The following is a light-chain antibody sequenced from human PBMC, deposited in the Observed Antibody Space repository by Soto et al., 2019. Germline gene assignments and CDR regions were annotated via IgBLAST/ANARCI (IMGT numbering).Light chain of an antibody. Sequence: DIQMTQSPSTLSASVGDRVSINYRASQSISAWLAWYQQRPGKAPRLLIYKASTLEIGVPSRFSGSGSGTEFTLTISSLQPGDVAIYYCQQYNDYSWTFGQGTKVDIK. CDR3: QQYNDYSWT. CDR1: QSISAW. V-gene: IGKV1-5*03. J-gene: IGKJ1*01. CDR2: KAS.